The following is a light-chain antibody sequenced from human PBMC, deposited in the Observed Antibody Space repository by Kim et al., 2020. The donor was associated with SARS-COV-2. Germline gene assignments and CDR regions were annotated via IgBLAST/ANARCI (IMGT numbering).Light chain of an antibody. CDR1: QSVSSN. J-gene: IGKJ2*01. CDR2: GAS. Sequence: VSPGVRATLSCRASQSVSSNLAWYQQKPGQAPRLLIYGASTRATGIPARFSGSGSGTEFTLTISSLQSEDFAVYYCQQYNNWPLYTFGQGTKLEI. CDR3: QQYNNWPLYT. V-gene: IGKV3-15*01.